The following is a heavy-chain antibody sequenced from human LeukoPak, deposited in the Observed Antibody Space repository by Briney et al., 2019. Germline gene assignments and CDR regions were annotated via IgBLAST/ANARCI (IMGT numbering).Heavy chain of an antibody. Sequence: ASVKVSCKAYGYTFTGYGISWVRQAPGQGLEWMGWNSDYNGHRNFAQKLQDRVTMTTDTSTNTAYMELRSLISDDTAFYYCARDRYGTGSYDYWGQGTLVAVSS. CDR3: ARDRYGTGSYDY. CDR1: GYTFTGYG. V-gene: IGHV1-18*01. D-gene: IGHD3-10*01. J-gene: IGHJ4*02. CDR2: NSDYNGHR.